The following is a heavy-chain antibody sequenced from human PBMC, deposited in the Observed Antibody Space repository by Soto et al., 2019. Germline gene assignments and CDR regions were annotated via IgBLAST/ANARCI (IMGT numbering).Heavy chain of an antibody. Sequence: SETLSLTCTVSGGSISSGGYYWSWIRQHPGKGLEWIGYIYYSGSTYYNPSLKSRVTISVDTSTNQFSLKLSSVTAADTAVYYCARGGYCSGGSCLLHWGQGTLVTVSS. V-gene: IGHV4-31*03. J-gene: IGHJ1*01. D-gene: IGHD2-15*01. CDR3: ARGGYCSGGSCLLH. CDR1: GGSISSGGYY. CDR2: IYYSGST.